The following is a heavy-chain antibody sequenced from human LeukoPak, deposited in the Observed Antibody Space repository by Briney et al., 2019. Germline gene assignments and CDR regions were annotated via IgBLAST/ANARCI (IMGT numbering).Heavy chain of an antibody. CDR1: AYTFTGYY. CDR2: IEPNNGDT. D-gene: IGHD2-8*01. CDR3: ARRSRNGLDAFDI. V-gene: IGHV1-2*02. Sequence: EASVKVSCKASAYTFTGYYLHWVRQAPGQGPEWVGWIEPNNGDTEYAQEFQGRVTMTRVRSISTAYMELSRLTSDDTAVYYCARRSRNGLDAFDIWGQGTMVTVSS. J-gene: IGHJ3*02.